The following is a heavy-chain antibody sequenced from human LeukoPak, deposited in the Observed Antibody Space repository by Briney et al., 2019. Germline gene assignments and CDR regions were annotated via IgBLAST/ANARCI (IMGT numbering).Heavy chain of an antibody. Sequence: GGSLRLSCVVSGFTFSSYSMNWVRQAPGKGLEWVSYISSSSNTIYYADSVKGRFTIPRDNAQNSLYLQMNSLRDEDTAVYYCATSGSYRFDYWGQGTLVTVSS. CDR1: GFTFSSYS. CDR2: ISSSSNTI. D-gene: IGHD1-26*01. J-gene: IGHJ4*02. V-gene: IGHV3-48*02. CDR3: ATSGSYRFDY.